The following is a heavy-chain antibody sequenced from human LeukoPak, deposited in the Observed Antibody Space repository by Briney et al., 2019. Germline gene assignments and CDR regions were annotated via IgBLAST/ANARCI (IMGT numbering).Heavy chain of an antibody. CDR1: GGSISSYY. CDR3: AREYGSGSLNWFDP. Sequence: PSETLCLTCTVSGGSISSYYWSWIRQPPGKGLEWIGYIYYSGSTNYNPSLKSRVTISVDTSKNQFSLKLSSVTAADTAVYYCAREYGSGSLNWFDPWGQGTLVTVSS. CDR2: IYYSGST. D-gene: IGHD3-10*01. J-gene: IGHJ5*02. V-gene: IGHV4-59*12.